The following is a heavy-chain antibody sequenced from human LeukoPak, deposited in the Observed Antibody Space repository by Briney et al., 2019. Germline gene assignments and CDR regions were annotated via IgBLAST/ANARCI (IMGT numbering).Heavy chain of an antibody. D-gene: IGHD5-18*01. J-gene: IGHJ4*02. Sequence: GGSLRLSCAASGFTFSSYSMNWVRQAPGKGLEWVSSISSSSYIYYADSVKGRFTISRDNAKNSLYLQMNSLRAEDAAVYYCASSNGIQLYRRWGQGTLVTVSS. CDR2: ISSSSYI. V-gene: IGHV3-21*01. CDR1: GFTFSSYS. CDR3: ASSNGIQLYRR.